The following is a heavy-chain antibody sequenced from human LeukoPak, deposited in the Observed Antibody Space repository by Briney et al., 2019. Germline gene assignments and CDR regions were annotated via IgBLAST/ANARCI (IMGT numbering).Heavy chain of an antibody. J-gene: IGHJ4*02. Sequence: GGSLRLSCAASGFTFSNNAMIWVRQAPGKGLEWLSTITGSGRTTSSADPVQGRFTISSDNSKNTLYLQMTSLRAEDTAVYYCAKPGQADYWGQGTLVTVSS. V-gene: IGHV3-23*01. CDR3: AKPGQADY. D-gene: IGHD2-8*02. CDR2: ITGSGRTT. CDR1: GFTFSNNA.